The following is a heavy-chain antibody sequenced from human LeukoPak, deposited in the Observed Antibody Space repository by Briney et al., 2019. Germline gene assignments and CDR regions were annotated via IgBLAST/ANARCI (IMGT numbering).Heavy chain of an antibody. V-gene: IGHV3-48*02. Sequence: GGSLRLSCAASGFSFRNFAMSWVRQAPGKGLEWLSYIDSETYGNTIYYPHTVKGRFTISRDNAKNSLYLQMDGLRDEDTAVYYCARDRDYAFDYWGQGTLVTVSS. D-gene: IGHD4-17*01. CDR1: GFSFRNFA. J-gene: IGHJ4*02. CDR3: ARDRDYAFDY. CDR2: IDSETYGNTI.